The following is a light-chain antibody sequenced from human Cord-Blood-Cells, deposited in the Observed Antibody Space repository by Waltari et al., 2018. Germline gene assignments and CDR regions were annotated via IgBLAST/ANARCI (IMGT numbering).Light chain of an antibody. J-gene: IGLJ3*02. Sequence: QSALTQPASVSGSPGQSITISCTGPSSDVGSYNLVSWYQQPPGKAPKLMIDEGSKRPSGVSNRFSGSKSGNTASLTISGLQAEDEADYYCCSYAGSSTWVFGGGTKLTVL. CDR3: CSYAGSSTWV. CDR1: SSDVGSYNL. CDR2: EGS. V-gene: IGLV2-23*01.